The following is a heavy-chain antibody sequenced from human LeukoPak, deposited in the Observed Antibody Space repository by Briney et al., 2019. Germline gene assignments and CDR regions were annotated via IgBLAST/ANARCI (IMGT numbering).Heavy chain of an antibody. Sequence: PGGSLRLSCAASGFTVSSNYMSWVRQAPGKGLEWVSVIYSGGSTYYADSVKGRFTISRDNSKNTLYLQMNSLRAEDTAVYYCARASPAAAGTFDYWGQGTLVTVSS. CDR3: ARASPAAAGTFDY. CDR2: IYSGGST. V-gene: IGHV3-66*02. J-gene: IGHJ4*02. CDR1: GFTVSSNY. D-gene: IGHD6-13*01.